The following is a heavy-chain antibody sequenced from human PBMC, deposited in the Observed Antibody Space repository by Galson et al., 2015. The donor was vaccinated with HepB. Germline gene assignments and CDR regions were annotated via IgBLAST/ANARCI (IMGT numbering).Heavy chain of an antibody. CDR1: GYTFSRYA. CDR2: INTETGNP. J-gene: IGHJ2*01. D-gene: IGHD6-13*01. CDR3: ARAIAAADWYFDL. Sequence: SVKVSCKASGYTFSRYAMNWVRQVPGQGLEWMGWINTETGNPTYAQGFTGRFVFYLDTSVSTAYLETSSLKAEDTALYYCARAIAAADWYFDLWGRGTLVTVSS. V-gene: IGHV7-4-1*02.